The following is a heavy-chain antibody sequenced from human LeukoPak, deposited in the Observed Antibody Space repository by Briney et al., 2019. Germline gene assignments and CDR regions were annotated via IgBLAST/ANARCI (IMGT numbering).Heavy chain of an antibody. CDR1: GFSLSTSGVG. J-gene: IGHJ3*02. Sequence: SGPTLVNPTQTLTLTCTFSGFSLSTSGVGVGWIRQPPGKALEWLALIYWNDDKRYSPSLKSRLTITKDTSKNQVVLTMTNMDPVDTATYYCTHTDSSGHYVSRNDAFDIWGQGTMVTVSS. V-gene: IGHV2-5*01. D-gene: IGHD3-22*01. CDR2: IYWNDDK. CDR3: THTDSSGHYVSRNDAFDI.